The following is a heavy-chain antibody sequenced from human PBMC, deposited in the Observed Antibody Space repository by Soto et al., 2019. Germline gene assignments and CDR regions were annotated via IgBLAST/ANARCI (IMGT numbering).Heavy chain of an antibody. CDR2: IYHSGST. D-gene: IGHD5-12*01. CDR3: ARTGYSGYYMDV. J-gene: IGHJ6*03. V-gene: IGHV4-59*08. Sequence: SETLSLTCTVSGGSVSSYYWSWIRQPPGKGLEWIGYIYHSGSTNYNPTLRSRVTMSVDTSKNQISLKLSSVTAADTAMYYCARTGYSGYYMDVWGKGTTVTVSS. CDR1: GGSVSSYY.